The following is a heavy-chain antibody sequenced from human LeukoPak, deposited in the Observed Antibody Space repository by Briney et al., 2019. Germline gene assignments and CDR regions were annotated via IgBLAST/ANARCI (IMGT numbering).Heavy chain of an antibody. CDR1: GFTFSDYY. V-gene: IGHV3-11*04. Sequence: PGGSLRLSCAASGFTFSDYYMGWIRQAPGKGLEWVSYITDNGRKIYYADSLKGRFTISRDNAKYSLYLQMNSLRAEDTAVYYCARDRRGYSYGHYFDYWGQGTLVTVSS. J-gene: IGHJ4*02. CDR2: ITDNGRKI. CDR3: ARDRRGYSYGHYFDY. D-gene: IGHD5-18*01.